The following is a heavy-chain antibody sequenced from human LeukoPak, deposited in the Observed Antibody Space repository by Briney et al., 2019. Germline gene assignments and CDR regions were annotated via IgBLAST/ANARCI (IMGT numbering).Heavy chain of an antibody. CDR2: ISGSGGST. V-gene: IGHV3-23*01. CDR1: GFTFSSYA. CDR3: ASSGGSFPFDY. J-gene: IGHJ4*02. D-gene: IGHD2-15*01. Sequence: GGSLRLSCAASGFTFSSYAMSWVRQAPGKGLEWVSAISGSGGSTYYADSVEGRFTISGDNSKNTLYLQMNSLRAEDTAVYYCASSGGSFPFDYWGQGTLVTVSS.